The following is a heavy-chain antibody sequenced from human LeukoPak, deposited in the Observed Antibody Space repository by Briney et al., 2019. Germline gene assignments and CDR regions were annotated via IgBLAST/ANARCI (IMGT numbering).Heavy chain of an antibody. CDR1: GFTFSSYG. V-gene: IGHV3-74*01. CDR3: VREQNYFDY. Sequence: GGSLRLSCAASGFTFSSYGMHWVRRAPGKGLVWVSRIDNDGSTTRYADSVKGRFTISRDNAKNTLYLQMNSPRAEDTAVYYCVREQNYFDYWGQGTLVTVSS. CDR2: IDNDGSTT. J-gene: IGHJ4*02.